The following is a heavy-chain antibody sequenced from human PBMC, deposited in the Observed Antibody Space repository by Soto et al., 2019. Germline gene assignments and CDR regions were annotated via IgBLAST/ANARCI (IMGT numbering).Heavy chain of an antibody. Sequence: GGSLRLSCAASGFTFSSYAMHWVRQAPGKGLEWVAVISYDGSNKYYADSVKGRFTISRDNSKNTLYLQMNSLRAEDTAVYYCATDVGTNGAPYYYYYGMDVWGQGTTVTVSS. D-gene: IGHD2-8*01. J-gene: IGHJ6*02. CDR2: ISYDGSNK. CDR3: ATDVGTNGAPYYYYYGMDV. V-gene: IGHV3-30-3*01. CDR1: GFTFSSYA.